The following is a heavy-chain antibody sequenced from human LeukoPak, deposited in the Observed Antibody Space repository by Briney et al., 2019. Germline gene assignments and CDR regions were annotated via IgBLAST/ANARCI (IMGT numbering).Heavy chain of an antibody. J-gene: IGHJ4*02. CDR3: ARDYAAAGTGGDY. V-gene: IGHV1-2*02. CDR2: INPNSGGT. Sequence: GASVKVSCKASGYTCTGYYMHWVRQAPGQGLEWMGWINPNSGGTNYAQKFQGRVTMTRDTSISTAYMELSRLRSDGTAVYYCARDYAAAGTGGDYWGQGTLVTVSS. D-gene: IGHD6-13*01. CDR1: GYTCTGYY.